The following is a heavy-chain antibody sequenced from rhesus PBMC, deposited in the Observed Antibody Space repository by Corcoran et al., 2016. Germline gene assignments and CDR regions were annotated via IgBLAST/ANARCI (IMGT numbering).Heavy chain of an antibody. D-gene: IGHD5-42*01. CDR3: ARGDTAGTVFDY. V-gene: IGHV4-169*01. Sequence: QLQLRESGPGLVKPSETLSVTCAVSVGSISSSYWSWIRQAPGKGLEWIGYIYCIGSSTNYNPYRKSRVTLSVDTSKNQLSLKLSSVTTADTAVYYCARGDTAGTVFDYWGQGVLVTVSS. CDR2: IYCIGSST. J-gene: IGHJ4*01. CDR1: VGSISSSY.